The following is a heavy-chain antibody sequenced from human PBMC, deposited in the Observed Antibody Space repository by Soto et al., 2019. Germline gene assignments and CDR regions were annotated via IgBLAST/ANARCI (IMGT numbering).Heavy chain of an antibody. D-gene: IGHD4-17*01. J-gene: IGHJ6*02. CDR2: ISYDGSNK. V-gene: IGHV3-30-3*01. CDR3: ASSMMDYGELYGMDV. Sequence: QVQLVESGGGVVQPGRSLRLSCAASGFTFSSYAMHWVRQAPGKGLEWVAVISYDGSNKYYADSVKGRFTISRDNSENTLYLQMNSLRAEDTAVYYCASSMMDYGELYGMDVWGQGTTVTVSS. CDR1: GFTFSSYA.